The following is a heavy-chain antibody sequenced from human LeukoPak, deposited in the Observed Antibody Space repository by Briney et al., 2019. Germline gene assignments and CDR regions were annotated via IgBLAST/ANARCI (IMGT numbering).Heavy chain of an antibody. Sequence: SETLSLTCTVADGSSSRYYWSWIRQPPGKGKEWIGYIYYSGSTNYNPSLKSRVTISVDTSKNQFSLKLSSVTAADTAVYYCAREVVRSTPWMGDWFDPWGQGTLVTVSS. D-gene: IGHD3-10*01. CDR1: DGSSSRYY. CDR3: AREVVRSTPWMGDWFDP. CDR2: IYYSGST. J-gene: IGHJ5*02. V-gene: IGHV4-59*01.